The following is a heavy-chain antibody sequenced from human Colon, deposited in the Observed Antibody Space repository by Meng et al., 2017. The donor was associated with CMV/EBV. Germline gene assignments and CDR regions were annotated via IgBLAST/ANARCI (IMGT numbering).Heavy chain of an antibody. V-gene: IGHV3-21*06. CDR2: FSYTSSYI. J-gene: IGHJ4*02. Sequence: ATGFSRSDHNMIWVRQAPGKGLEWVSSFSYTSSYIYYADSVKGRFTMSRDNAKNSVFLQMDSLRAEDTAVYYCVREPPDYAGNFDYWGQGTLVTVSS. CDR3: VREPPDYAGNFDY. CDR1: GFSRSDHN. D-gene: IGHD4-23*01.